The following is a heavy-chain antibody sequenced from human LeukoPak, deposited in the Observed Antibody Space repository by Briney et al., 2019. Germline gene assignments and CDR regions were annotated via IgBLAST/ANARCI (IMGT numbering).Heavy chain of an antibody. CDR1: GIRFSSFA. J-gene: IGHJ4*02. D-gene: IGHD3-16*01. V-gene: IGHV3-23*01. CDR3: AKASWVSSTDAVR. CDR2: IRGNGET. Sequence: GSLRLFRAAAGIRFSSFAISLVRQGPAGGLEWVSSIRGNGETFYADSVKGRFTLSSDSSRNTVYFQLNNLRVEDTAIYYCAKASWVSSTDAVRWGQGTLVTVSS.